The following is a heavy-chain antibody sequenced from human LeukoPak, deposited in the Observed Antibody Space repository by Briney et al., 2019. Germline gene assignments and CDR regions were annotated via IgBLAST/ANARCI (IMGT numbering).Heavy chain of an antibody. CDR1: GGSISSGDYY. V-gene: IGHV4-30-4*01. CDR3: ARDTRGDYYFDY. Sequence: SQTLSLTCTVSGGSISSGDYYWTRIRQPPGKGLEWIGYIYYSGSTYYNPSLKSRITISVDTSKNQFSLKLSSVTAADTAVYYCARDTRGDYYFDYWGQGTLVTVSS. J-gene: IGHJ4*02. CDR2: IYYSGST. D-gene: IGHD3-10*01.